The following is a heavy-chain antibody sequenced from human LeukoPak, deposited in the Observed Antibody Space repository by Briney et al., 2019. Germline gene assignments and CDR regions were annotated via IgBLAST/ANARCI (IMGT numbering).Heavy chain of an antibody. Sequence: GGSLRLSCTASGFTFSSYSMNWVRQAPGKGLEWVSYISGSSSAIYYADSVKGRFTISRDNAKNSLYLQMNSLRAEDTAVYYCAKGTSVAGEPDYWGQGTLVTVSS. CDR3: AKGTSVAGEPDY. J-gene: IGHJ4*02. D-gene: IGHD6-19*01. CDR1: GFTFSSYS. CDR2: ISGSSSAI. V-gene: IGHV3-48*04.